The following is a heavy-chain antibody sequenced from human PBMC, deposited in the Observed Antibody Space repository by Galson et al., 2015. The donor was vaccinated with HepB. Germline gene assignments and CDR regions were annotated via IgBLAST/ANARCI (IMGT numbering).Heavy chain of an antibody. J-gene: IGHJ5*02. CDR2: INHSGST. CDR3: AREGYSYGYVDWFDP. D-gene: IGHD5-18*01. Sequence: LSLTCTVSGGSISSGDYYWSWIRQPPGKGLEWIGEINHSGSTNYNPSLKSRVTISVDTSKNQFSLKLSSVTAADTAVYYCAREGYSYGYVDWFDPWGQGTLVTVSS. V-gene: IGHV4-30-4*01. CDR1: GGSISSGDYY.